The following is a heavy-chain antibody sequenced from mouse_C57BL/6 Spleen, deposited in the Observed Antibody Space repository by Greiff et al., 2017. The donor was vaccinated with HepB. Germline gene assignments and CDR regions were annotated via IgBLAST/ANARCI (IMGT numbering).Heavy chain of an antibody. CDR3: ASGDGYYAYAMDY. CDR1: GYTFTDYY. D-gene: IGHD2-3*01. Sequence: VQLKQSGPELVKPGASVKISCKASGYTFTDYYMNWVKQSHGKSLEWIGDINPNNGGTSYNQKFKGKATLTVDKSSSTAYMELRSLTSEDSAVYYCASGDGYYAYAMDYWGQGTSVTVSS. J-gene: IGHJ4*01. V-gene: IGHV1-26*01. CDR2: INPNNGGT.